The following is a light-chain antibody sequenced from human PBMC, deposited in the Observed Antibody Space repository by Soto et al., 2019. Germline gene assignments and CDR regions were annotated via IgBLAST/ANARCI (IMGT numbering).Light chain of an antibody. CDR2: RVS. Sequence: VVMTQSPLSLPVTLGQPASISCRSSQSLVSSDGNTYLHWYQQRPGQSPRRLIYRVSNRDSGVPDRLSGSGSGTDFTLEISRVEAEDVGVYYCMQGTHWPPWTFGQGTRVEIK. V-gene: IGKV2-30*01. CDR1: QSLVSSDGNTY. CDR3: MQGTHWPPWT. J-gene: IGKJ1*01.